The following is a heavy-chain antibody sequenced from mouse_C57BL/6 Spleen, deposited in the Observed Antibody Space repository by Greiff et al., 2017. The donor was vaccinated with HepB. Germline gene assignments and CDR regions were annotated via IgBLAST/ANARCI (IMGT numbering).Heavy chain of an antibody. V-gene: IGHV1-54*01. CDR3: ARSGLLRFAY. D-gene: IGHD1-1*01. CDR1: GYAFTNYL. J-gene: IGHJ3*01. CDR2: INPGSGGT. Sequence: QVQLQQSGAELVRPGTSVKVSCKASGYAFTNYLIEWVKQRPGQGLEWIGVINPGSGGTNYNEKFKGKATLTADKSSSTAYMQLSSLTSEDSAVYFCARSGLLRFAYWGQGTLVTVSA.